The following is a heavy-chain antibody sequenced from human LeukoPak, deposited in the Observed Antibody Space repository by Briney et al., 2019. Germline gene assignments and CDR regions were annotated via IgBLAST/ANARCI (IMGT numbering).Heavy chain of an antibody. V-gene: IGHV4-59*01. CDR3: ARLIVGATTDWYFDL. CDR1: GGSISSYY. D-gene: IGHD1-26*01. Sequence: SETLSLTCTVSGGSISSYYWSWIRQPPGKGLEWIGYIYYSGSTNYNLSLKSRITISVDTSKNQFSLKLSSVTAADTAVYYCARLIVGATTDWYFDLWGRGTLVTVSS. J-gene: IGHJ2*01. CDR2: IYYSGST.